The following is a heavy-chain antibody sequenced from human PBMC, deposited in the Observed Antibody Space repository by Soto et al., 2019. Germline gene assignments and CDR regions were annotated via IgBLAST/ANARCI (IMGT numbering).Heavy chain of an antibody. V-gene: IGHV4-38-2*02. CDR3: ARDSSSLDP. J-gene: IGHJ5*02. D-gene: IGHD6-13*01. CDR2: IYHSGST. Sequence: LSLTCAVSGYSITSGYYWGWIRQPPGKGLEWIGSIYHSGSTYYNPSLKSRVTISVDTSENQFSLKLSSVTAADTAMYYCARDSSSLDPWGQGTLVTVSS. CDR1: GYSITSGYY.